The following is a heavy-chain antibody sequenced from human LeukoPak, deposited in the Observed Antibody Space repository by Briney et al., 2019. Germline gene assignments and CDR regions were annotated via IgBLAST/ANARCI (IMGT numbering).Heavy chain of an antibody. CDR2: ISDSGGST. V-gene: IGHV3-23*01. CDR3: AKEGKTLRAVGIDY. D-gene: IGHD6-19*01. J-gene: IGHJ4*02. Sequence: GGSLRLSCAASGFTFGSYAMSWVRQAPGKGLEWVSVISDSGGSTYYADSVKGRFTIYRDNSKNTLYLQMNSLRAEDTAVYYCAKEGKTLRAVGIDYWGQGTLVTVSS. CDR1: GFTFGSYA.